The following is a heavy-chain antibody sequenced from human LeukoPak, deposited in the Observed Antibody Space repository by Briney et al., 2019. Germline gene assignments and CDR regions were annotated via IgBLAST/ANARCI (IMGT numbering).Heavy chain of an antibody. Sequence: SSETLSLTCTVSGGSISSYYWSWIRQPAGKGLEWIGRIYTSGSTNYNPSLKSRVTMSVDTSKNQFPLKLSSVTAADTAVYYCARDHGSKWLRLGADAFDIWGQGTMVTVSS. V-gene: IGHV4-4*07. J-gene: IGHJ3*02. D-gene: IGHD5-12*01. CDR3: ARDHGSKWLRLGADAFDI. CDR2: IYTSGST. CDR1: GGSISSYY.